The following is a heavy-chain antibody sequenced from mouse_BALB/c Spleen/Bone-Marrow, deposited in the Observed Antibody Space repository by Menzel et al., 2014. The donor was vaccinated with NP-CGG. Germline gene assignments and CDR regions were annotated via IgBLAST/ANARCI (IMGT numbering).Heavy chain of an antibody. CDR2: ISTYYGDA. Sequence: VQLQQSGAELVRPGVSVKISCKGSGYTFTDYSIHWIKQSHAKSLEWIGAISTYYGDATNNQKFKGKATLTVDKSPSTAYMELARLASEDSVIYYCARGVTTGAMDYWGQGTSVTVSS. CDR3: ARGVTTGAMDY. CDR1: GYTFTDYS. V-gene: IGHV1-67*01. J-gene: IGHJ4*01. D-gene: IGHD1-1*01.